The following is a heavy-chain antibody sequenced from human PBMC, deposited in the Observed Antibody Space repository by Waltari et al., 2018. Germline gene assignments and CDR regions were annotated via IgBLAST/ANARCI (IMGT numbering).Heavy chain of an antibody. Sequence: QVQLQQWGAGLLKPSETLSLTCAVYGGSFSGYYWSWIRQPPGKGLEWIGEINHSGSTNYNPSVKSRVTISVDTSKNQLYLKLSSVTAADTAVYYCARTSYYYDSSGYYWGYWGQGTLVTVSS. CDR1: GGSFSGYY. V-gene: IGHV4-34*01. J-gene: IGHJ4*02. D-gene: IGHD3-22*01. CDR2: INHSGST. CDR3: ARTSYYYDSSGYYWGY.